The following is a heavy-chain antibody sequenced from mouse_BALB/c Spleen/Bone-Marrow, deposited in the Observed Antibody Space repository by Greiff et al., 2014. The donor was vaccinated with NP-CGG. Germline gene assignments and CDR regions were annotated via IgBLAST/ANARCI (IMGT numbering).Heavy chain of an antibody. Sequence: EVKLMESGGGLVQPGGSLRLSCSTSGFTFTDYYMSWVRQPPGKALEWLAFIRNKAYGYTTEYSASVRGRFTISRDNSQSILYLKMNTLRAEDSATYYCARFPMDYWGQGTSVTVSS. CDR2: IRNKAYGYTT. J-gene: IGHJ4*01. V-gene: IGHV7-3*02. CDR1: GFTFTDYY. CDR3: ARFPMDY.